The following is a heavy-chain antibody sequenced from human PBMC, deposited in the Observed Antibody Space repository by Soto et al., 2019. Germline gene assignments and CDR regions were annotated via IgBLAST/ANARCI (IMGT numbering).Heavy chain of an antibody. J-gene: IGHJ6*02. CDR1: GGSISSGDYY. CDR3: ARVSSATGGPYGMDV. D-gene: IGHD6-25*01. Sequence: SETLSLTCTVSGGSISSGDYYWSWIRQPPGKGLEWIGYIYYSGSTYYNPSLKSRVTISVDTSKNQFSLKLSSVTAADTAVYYCARVSSATGGPYGMDVWGQGTTVIVSS. V-gene: IGHV4-30-4*01. CDR2: IYYSGST.